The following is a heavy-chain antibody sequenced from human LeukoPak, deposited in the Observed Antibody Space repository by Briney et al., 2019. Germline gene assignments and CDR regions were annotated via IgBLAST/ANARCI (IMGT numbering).Heavy chain of an antibody. CDR2: ISGSGGST. Sequence: EGSLRLSCAASGFTFSSYAMSWVRQAPGKGLEWVSAISGSGGSTYYADSVKGRFTNSRDNSKNTLYLQMNSLRAEDTAVYYCAKEMGIAAAGTVGAFDIWGQGTMVTVSS. J-gene: IGHJ3*02. V-gene: IGHV3-23*01. D-gene: IGHD6-13*01. CDR1: GFTFSSYA. CDR3: AKEMGIAAAGTVGAFDI.